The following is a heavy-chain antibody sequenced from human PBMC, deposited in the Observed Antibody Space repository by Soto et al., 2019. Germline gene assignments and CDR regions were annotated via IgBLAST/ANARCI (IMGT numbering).Heavy chain of an antibody. D-gene: IGHD4-17*01. CDR3: AHPRGYGVFDAVDI. CDR2: ISSSGDSA. J-gene: IGHJ3*02. Sequence: SGGSLRLSCPASGFIFSTYAMNWVRQAPGKGLEWLSAISSSGDSAYYAESVRGRFTISRDNSINTLYLQMRSLRPEDTAVYYCAHPRGYGVFDAVDIWGQGTMVTVSS. CDR1: GFIFSTYA. V-gene: IGHV3-23*01.